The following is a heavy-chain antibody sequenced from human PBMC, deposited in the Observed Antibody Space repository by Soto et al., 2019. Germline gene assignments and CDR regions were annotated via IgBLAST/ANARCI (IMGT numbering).Heavy chain of an antibody. CDR2: IYYSGST. CDR1: GGSVSSGTYY. Sequence: SETLSLTCTVSGGSVSSGTYYSSWIRQPPFKGLEWIGYIYYSGSTNYNPSLKSLVTISVDTSKKQFSLKLSSVTAADTDLYYCAIYPYYDFWSGYYTAPWGQGTLVTVPS. J-gene: IGHJ5*02. D-gene: IGHD3-3*01. V-gene: IGHV4-61*01. CDR3: AIYPYYDFWSGYYTAP.